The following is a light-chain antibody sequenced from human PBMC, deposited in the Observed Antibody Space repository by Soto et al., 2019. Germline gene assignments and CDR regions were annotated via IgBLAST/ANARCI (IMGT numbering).Light chain of an antibody. CDR3: QQYGSFWT. CDR1: QSVSSSH. CDR2: GAS. Sequence: EIVLTQSPGTLSLSPGERATLSCRASQSVSSSHLAWYQQKPGQAPRLLIYGASSRATGIPDRFSGSGSGTDFTLTISRLEPEDFAVYYCQQYGSFWTFGQGTKV. J-gene: IGKJ1*01. V-gene: IGKV3-20*01.